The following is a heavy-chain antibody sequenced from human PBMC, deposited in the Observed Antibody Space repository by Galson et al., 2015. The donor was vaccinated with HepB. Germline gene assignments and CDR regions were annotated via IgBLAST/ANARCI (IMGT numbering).Heavy chain of an antibody. V-gene: IGHV1-2*06. CDR3: ARGGATAGAKFNWFDP. CDR2: INPISGDT. CDR1: RYIFIDYY. D-gene: IGHD6-13*01. Sequence: SVKVSCKASRYIFIDYYLHWVRQAPGQGLEWMGPINPISGDTNYAQKFQGRVTMTRDTSISTAYMELTRLRSDDTAVYYCARGGATAGAKFNWFDPWGQGTLVTVSS. J-gene: IGHJ5*02.